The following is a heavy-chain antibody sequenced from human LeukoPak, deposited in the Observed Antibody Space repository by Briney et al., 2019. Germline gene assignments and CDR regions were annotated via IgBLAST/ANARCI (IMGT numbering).Heavy chain of an antibody. CDR1: GFTFNSYV. D-gene: IGHD1-26*01. CDR2: ISSNGGST. V-gene: IGHV3-64*04. CDR3: ARLRTTNNWYYD. J-gene: IGHJ5*02. Sequence: GGSLRLSCSASGFTFNSYVMHWVRQAPGKGLEYVSAISSNGGSTYYADSVKGRFTISRDNSKNTVYLQMNSLRAEDTAVYYCARLRTTNNWYYDWGQGTLVTVSS.